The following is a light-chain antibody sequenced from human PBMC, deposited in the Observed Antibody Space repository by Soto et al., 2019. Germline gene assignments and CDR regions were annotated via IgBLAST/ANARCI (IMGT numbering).Light chain of an antibody. CDR2: ALS. CDR3: HQSYRASPR. J-gene: IGKJ1*01. V-gene: IGKV1-39*01. Sequence: DIQMTQSPSSLSASIGDRVTLTCRASQRIGTNLNWYQQRPGKAPKLLIYALSSLQSGVSSMFSGSGSGTDFPLYLNSLHREDFATYYCHQSYRASPRLGQGTQVDSK. CDR1: QRIGTN.